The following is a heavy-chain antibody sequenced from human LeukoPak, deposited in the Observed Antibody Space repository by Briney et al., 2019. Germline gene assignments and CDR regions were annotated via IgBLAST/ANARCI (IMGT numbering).Heavy chain of an antibody. CDR3: ARALWGAYSSSCLDY. CDR1: GFTFSSYW. Sequence: GGSLRLSCTASGFTFSSYWMTWVRQAPGKGVEWVANIKEDGTETNYVDSVKGRFTISRDNAKNSLYLQMNSLRAEDTAVYYCARALWGAYSSSCLDYWGQGTLVTVSS. V-gene: IGHV3-7*01. J-gene: IGHJ4*02. CDR2: IKEDGTET. D-gene: IGHD6-6*01.